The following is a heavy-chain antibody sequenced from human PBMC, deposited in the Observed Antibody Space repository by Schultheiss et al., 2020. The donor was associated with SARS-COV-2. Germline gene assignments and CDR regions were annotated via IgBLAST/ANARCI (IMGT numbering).Heavy chain of an antibody. D-gene: IGHD3-10*01. CDR1: RYTFTSYY. Sequence: ASVKVSCKASRYTFTSYYMHWVRQAPGQGLEWMGIINPSGGSTNYAQKLQGRVTMTRDTSTSTVYMELSSLRSEDTAVYYCAREAGDPSAPPLYYFDYWGQGTLVTVSS. CDR2: INPSGGST. CDR3: AREAGDPSAPPLYYFDY. J-gene: IGHJ4*02. V-gene: IGHV1-46*04.